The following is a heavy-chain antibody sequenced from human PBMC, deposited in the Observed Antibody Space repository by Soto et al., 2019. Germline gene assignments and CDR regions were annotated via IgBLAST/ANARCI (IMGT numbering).Heavy chain of an antibody. V-gene: IGHV1-46*01. CDR3: ARGFYDTGGYSSPFDI. CDR1: GYTFTSYY. D-gene: IGHD3-22*01. CDR2: INPSGGST. J-gene: IGHJ5*02. Sequence: ASVKVSCKASGYTFTSYYMHWVRQAPGQGLEWMGIINPSGGSTSYAQKFQGRVTMTRDTSTSTVYMELSSLRSEDTAVYYCARGFYDTGGYSSPFDIWGQGILVTVSS.